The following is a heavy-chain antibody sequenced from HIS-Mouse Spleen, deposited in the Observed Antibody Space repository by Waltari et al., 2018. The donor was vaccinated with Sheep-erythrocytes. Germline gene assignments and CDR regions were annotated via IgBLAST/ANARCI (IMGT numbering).Heavy chain of an antibody. D-gene: IGHD2-2*01. CDR1: GYTFTGHD. CDR3: ARGYCSSTSCYGYFQH. V-gene: IGHV1-2*02. CDR2: INPNSGGT. J-gene: IGHJ1*01. Sequence: QVQLVQSGAEVKKPGASVKVSCKASGYTFTGHDMHWVRQAPGQGLGWLGWINPNSGGTNYAQKFQGRVTMTRDTSSSTAYMERSRLRADDTAVYYCARGYCSSTSCYGYFQHWGQGTLVTVSS.